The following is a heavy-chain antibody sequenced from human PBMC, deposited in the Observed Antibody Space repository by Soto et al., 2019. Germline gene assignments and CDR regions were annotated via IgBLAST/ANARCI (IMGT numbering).Heavy chain of an antibody. J-gene: IGHJ5*02. CDR1: GFTFSSYA. CDR3: AKETYCSSTSCYFPFDP. CDR2: ISGSGGST. Sequence: LRLSCAASGFTFSSYAMSWVRQAPGKGLEWVSAISGSGGSTYYADSVKGRFTISRDNSKNTLYLQMNSLRAEDTAVYYCAKETYCSSTSCYFPFDPWGQGTLVTVSS. D-gene: IGHD2-2*01. V-gene: IGHV3-23*01.